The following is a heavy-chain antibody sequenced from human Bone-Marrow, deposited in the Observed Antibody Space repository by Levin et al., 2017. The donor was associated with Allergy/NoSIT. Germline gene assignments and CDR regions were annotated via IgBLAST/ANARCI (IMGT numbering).Heavy chain of an antibody. D-gene: IGHD3-16*01. CDR2: IKEDGNEI. CDR1: GFILKNHW. J-gene: IGHJ4*02. Sequence: GESLKISCAASGFILKNHWMTWVRQAPGKGLEWVANIKEDGNEIYYVDSVMGRFTISRDNVKNSLFLHMHSLRAEDTAIYYCARDMTPTYWGQGTLVTVSS. CDR3: ARDMTPTY. V-gene: IGHV3-7*01.